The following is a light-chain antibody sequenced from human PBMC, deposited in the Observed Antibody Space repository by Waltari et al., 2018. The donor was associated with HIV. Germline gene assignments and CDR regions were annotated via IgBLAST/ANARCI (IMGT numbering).Light chain of an antibody. CDR3: HQRSNWPIT. Sequence: EIVLTQSPATLSLSPGERATLSCRASQSVSTYLAWYQLKPGQAPRLLIYGASSRATGIPARVSGSGSGTYFTLTISSLEPGDFGVYYCHQRSNWPITFGQGTRLEIK. J-gene: IGKJ5*01. V-gene: IGKV3-11*01. CDR1: QSVSTY. CDR2: GAS.